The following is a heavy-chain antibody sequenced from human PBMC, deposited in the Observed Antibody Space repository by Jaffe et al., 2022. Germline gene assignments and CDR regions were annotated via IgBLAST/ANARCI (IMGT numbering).Heavy chain of an antibody. CDR1: GYTFTSYA. CDR2: INAGNGNT. D-gene: IGHD3-3*01. J-gene: IGHJ6*03. V-gene: IGHV1-3*01. Sequence: QVQLVQSGAEVKKPGASVKVSCKASGYTFTSYAMHWVRQAPGQRLEWMGWINAGNGNTKYSQKFQGRVTITRDTSASTAYMELSSLRSEDTAVYYCARDLGARIRFLEWLNYYYMDVWGKGTTVTVSS. CDR3: ARDLGARIRFLEWLNYYYMDV.